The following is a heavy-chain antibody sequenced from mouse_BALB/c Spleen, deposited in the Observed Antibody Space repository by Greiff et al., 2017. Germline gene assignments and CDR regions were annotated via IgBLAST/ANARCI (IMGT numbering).Heavy chain of an antibody. CDR2: IDPSDSET. J-gene: IGHJ4*01. V-gene: IGHV1-69*02. Sequence: QVQLQQPGAELVKPGAPVKLSCKASGYTFTSYWMNWVKQRPGRGLEWIGRIDPSDSETHYNQKFKDKATLTVDKSSSTAYIQLSSLTSEDSAVYYCARDYYGHEVDYWGQGTSVTVSS. CDR3: ARDYYGHEVDY. D-gene: IGHD2-2*01. CDR1: GYTFTSYW.